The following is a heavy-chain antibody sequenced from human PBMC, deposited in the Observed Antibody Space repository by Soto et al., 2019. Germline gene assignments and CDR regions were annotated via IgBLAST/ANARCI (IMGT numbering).Heavy chain of an antibody. CDR3: ARGPFGWYGFDY. V-gene: IGHV4-31*03. D-gene: IGHD6-19*01. CDR1: GGSISSGGYY. J-gene: IGHJ4*02. Sequence: SETLSLTCPVSGGSISSGGYYWSWIRQHPGKGLEWIGYIYYSGSTYYNPSLKSRVTISVDTSKNTLFLQMNSLTAEDTGLYYCARGPFGWYGFDYWGQGTVVTVSS. CDR2: IYYSGST.